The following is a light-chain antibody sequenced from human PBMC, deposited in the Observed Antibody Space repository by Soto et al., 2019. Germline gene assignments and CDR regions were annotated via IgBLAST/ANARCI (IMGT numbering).Light chain of an antibody. Sequence: DIQMTQSPSTLSASVGDRVSIACRASQSISSSLAWYQQKPGKAPKLLIYDASSLESGVTSRFSGSGSGTEFTLSINSLQPQDFATYYCQQYHRYSWTFGQGTKVEIK. J-gene: IGKJ1*01. V-gene: IGKV1-5*01. CDR1: QSISSS. CDR2: DAS. CDR3: QQYHRYSWT.